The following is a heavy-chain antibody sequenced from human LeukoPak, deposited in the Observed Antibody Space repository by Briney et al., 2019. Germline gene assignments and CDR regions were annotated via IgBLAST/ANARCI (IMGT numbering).Heavy chain of an antibody. CDR1: GYTFTSYA. CDR2: INAGNGNT. D-gene: IGHD2-2*01. J-gene: IGHJ4*02. CDR3: AKGYCSSTSCYPFDY. Sequence: ASVTVSCKASGYTFTSYAMHWVRQAPGQRLEWMGWINAGNGNTKYSQKSQGRVTITRDTSASTAYMELSSLRSEDTAVYYCAKGYCSSTSCYPFDYWGQGTLVTVSS. V-gene: IGHV1-3*01.